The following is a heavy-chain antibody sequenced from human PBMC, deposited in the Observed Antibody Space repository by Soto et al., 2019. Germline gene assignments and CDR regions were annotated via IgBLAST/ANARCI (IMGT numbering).Heavy chain of an antibody. D-gene: IGHD5-18*01. Sequence: QVQLVESGGGVVQPGRSLRLSCAASGFAFNKYSMHWVRQAPGKGLEWVGVILSDGGNKYYADSVKGRLTISRDNPKNTLYLQVNSLRGDDTAIYYCARDLRGIQDRYYFDNWGRGTLVTVSS. CDR3: ARDLRGIQDRYYFDN. J-gene: IGHJ4*02. CDR1: GFAFNKYS. V-gene: IGHV3-30-3*01. CDR2: ILSDGGNK.